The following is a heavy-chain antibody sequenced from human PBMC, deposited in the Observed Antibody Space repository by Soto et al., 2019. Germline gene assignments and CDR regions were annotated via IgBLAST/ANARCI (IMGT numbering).Heavy chain of an antibody. D-gene: IGHD5-12*01. CDR1: GFTFTSSA. Sequence: SVKVSCTASGFTFTSSAMQWVRQARGQRLEWIGWIVVGSGNTNYAQKFQERVTITRDMSTSTAYMELSSLRSEDTAVYYCAAFLSPAGSGYDLWYMDVWGKGTTVTVSS. CDR3: AAFLSPAGSGYDLWYMDV. CDR2: IVVGSGNT. J-gene: IGHJ6*03. V-gene: IGHV1-58*02.